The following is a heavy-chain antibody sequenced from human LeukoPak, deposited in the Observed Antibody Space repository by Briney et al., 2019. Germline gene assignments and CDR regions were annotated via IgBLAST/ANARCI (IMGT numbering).Heavy chain of an antibody. CDR2: IIPIFGTA. J-gene: IGHJ6*04. Sequence: SVKVSCKASGGTFSSYAVSWVRQAPGQGLEWMGGIIPIFGTANYAQKFQGRVTITADESTSTAYMELSSLRSEDTAVYYCASLGYSYGPTLYGMDVWGKGTTVTVSS. CDR1: GGTFSSYA. CDR3: ASLGYSYGPTLYGMDV. V-gene: IGHV1-69*01. D-gene: IGHD5-18*01.